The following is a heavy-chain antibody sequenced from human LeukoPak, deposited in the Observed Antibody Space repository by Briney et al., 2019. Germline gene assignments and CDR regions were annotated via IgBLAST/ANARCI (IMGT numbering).Heavy chain of an antibody. CDR2: INHSGST. CDR1: GGSFSGYY. V-gene: IGHV4-34*01. CDR3: ARGRSTYYYADWEKNFDY. J-gene: IGHJ4*02. D-gene: IGHD3-10*01. Sequence: SETLSLTCAVYGGSFSGYYWSWLRQPPGKGLEGIGEINHSGSTNYNPSLKSRVTISVDTSKNQFSLKLSSVTAADTAVYYCARGRSTYYYADWEKNFDYWGQGTLVTVSS.